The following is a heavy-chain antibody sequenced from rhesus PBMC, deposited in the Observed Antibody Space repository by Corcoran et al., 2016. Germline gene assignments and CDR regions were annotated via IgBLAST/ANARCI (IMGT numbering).Heavy chain of an antibody. V-gene: IGHV4-160*01. CDR1: GGSISSNY. J-gene: IGHJ5-2*02. D-gene: IGHD5-12*01. CDR2: IYGSGGST. Sequence: QVQLQESGPGLVKPSETLSLTCAVSGGSISSNYWSRIRQAPGKGLEWIGRIYGSGGSTDYNPSLKIRVTISTDTSKNQFSLKLSSVTAADTAVYYCARDLGGYGDVWGRGVLVTVSS. CDR3: ARDLGGYGDV.